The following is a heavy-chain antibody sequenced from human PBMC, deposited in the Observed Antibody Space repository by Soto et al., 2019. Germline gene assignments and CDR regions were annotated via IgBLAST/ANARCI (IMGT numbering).Heavy chain of an antibody. CDR2: IWYDGSNK. CDR1: GFTFSSYG. D-gene: IGHD3-16*01. V-gene: IGHV3-33*01. CDR3: ARGPRFYGMDV. Sequence: GGSLRLSCAASGFTFSSYGMHWVRQAPGKGLEWVAVIWYDGSNKYYADSVKGRFTISRDNSKNTLYLQMNSLRAEDTAVYYCARGPRFYGMDVWGQGTTVTVSS. J-gene: IGHJ6*02.